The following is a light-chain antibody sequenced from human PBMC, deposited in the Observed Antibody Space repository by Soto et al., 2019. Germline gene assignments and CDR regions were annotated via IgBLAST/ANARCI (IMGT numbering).Light chain of an antibody. CDR2: GAS. V-gene: IGKV3-15*01. CDR3: QQYNNWPGT. CDR1: QGIGDN. Sequence: VITQSPATLYASPGERATLSCRASQGIGDNLAWYQQKPGQAPRLLIYGASTRATGIPARFSGSGSGTEFTLTISSLQSEDFAVYYCQQYNNWPGTFGQGTKVDIK. J-gene: IGKJ1*01.